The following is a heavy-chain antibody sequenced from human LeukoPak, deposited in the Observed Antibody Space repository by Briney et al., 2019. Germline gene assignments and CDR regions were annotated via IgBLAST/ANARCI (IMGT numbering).Heavy chain of an antibody. CDR1: GGTFSSYA. D-gene: IGHD3-10*01. CDR3: ASLRNYYGSGSYPYGMDV. CDR2: IIPIFGTA. V-gene: IGHV1-69*13. J-gene: IGHJ6*01. Sequence: SVKVSCKASGGTFSSYAISWVRQAPGQGLEWMGGIIPIFGTANYAQKFQGRVTITADESTSTAYMELSSLRSEDTAVYYCASLRNYYGSGSYPYGMDVWGQGTTVTVSS.